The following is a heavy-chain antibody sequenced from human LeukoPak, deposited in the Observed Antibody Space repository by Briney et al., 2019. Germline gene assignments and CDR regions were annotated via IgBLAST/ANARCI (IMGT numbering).Heavy chain of an antibody. D-gene: IGHD2-21*01. CDR1: GFTFSSDW. Sequence: GGSLRLSCAASGFTFSSDWMSWVRQVPGKGLEWISYISETGTTIHYAGSVKGRFTVSRDNTKNSLYLQMNSLRVEDTAVYYCARDAYFYSSDQWGRGTLVIVSS. J-gene: IGHJ4*02. CDR2: ISETGTTI. CDR3: ARDAYFYSSDQ. V-gene: IGHV3-48*04.